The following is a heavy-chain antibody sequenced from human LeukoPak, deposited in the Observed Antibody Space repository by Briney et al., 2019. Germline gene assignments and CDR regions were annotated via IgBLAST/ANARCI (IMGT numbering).Heavy chain of an antibody. Sequence: TGGSLRLSCAASGFTFSSYEMNWVRKAPGKGLEWVSYISSSGSTIYYADSVKGRFTISRDNAKNSLYLQMNSLRAEDTAVYYCARGGAMVDYWGQGTLVTVSS. CDR2: ISSSGSTI. J-gene: IGHJ4*02. D-gene: IGHD5-18*01. CDR1: GFTFSSYE. CDR3: ARGGAMVDY. V-gene: IGHV3-48*03.